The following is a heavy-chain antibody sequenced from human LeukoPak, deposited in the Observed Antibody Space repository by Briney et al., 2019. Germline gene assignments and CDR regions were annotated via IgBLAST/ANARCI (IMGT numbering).Heavy chain of an antibody. J-gene: IGHJ3*02. CDR2: IYTSGGT. V-gene: IGHV4-61*02. Sequence: SETLSLTCTVSGGSISSGGYYWSWIRQHPGKGLEWIGRIYTSGGTNYNPSLKSRVTMSVDKSKNQISLNLASLTAADTALYYCAGRGSSSGTFDIWGPGAFVTVSS. D-gene: IGHD2-2*01. CDR3: AGRGSSSGTFDI. CDR1: GGSISSGGYY.